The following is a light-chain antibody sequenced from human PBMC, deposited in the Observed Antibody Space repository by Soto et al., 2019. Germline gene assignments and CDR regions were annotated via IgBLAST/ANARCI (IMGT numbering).Light chain of an antibody. CDR3: SSYARNRDVL. J-gene: IGLJ2*01. CDR1: NSDVGGYNY. V-gene: IGLV2-14*01. Sequence: QSALTQPASVSGSPGQSITISCTGTNSDVGGYNYVSWYQQYPGKAPKLLIYEVSYRPSGVSHRFSASKSGNTASLTISGLQAEDEADYYCSSYARNRDVLFGGGTKLTVL. CDR2: EVS.